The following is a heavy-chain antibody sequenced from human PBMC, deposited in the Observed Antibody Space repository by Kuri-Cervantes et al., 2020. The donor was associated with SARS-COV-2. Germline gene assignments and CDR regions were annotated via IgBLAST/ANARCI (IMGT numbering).Heavy chain of an antibody. D-gene: IGHD3-10*01. CDR2: IYYSGST. J-gene: IGHJ5*02. V-gene: IGHV4-39*01. CDR3: ATKLFGEHWFDP. Sequence: GSLRLSCTVSGGSISSSSYYWGWIRQPPGKGLEWIGSIYYSGSTYYNPSLKSRVTISVDTSKNQFSLKLSSVTAADTAVYYCATKLFGEHWFDPWGQGILVTVSS. CDR1: GGSISSSSYY.